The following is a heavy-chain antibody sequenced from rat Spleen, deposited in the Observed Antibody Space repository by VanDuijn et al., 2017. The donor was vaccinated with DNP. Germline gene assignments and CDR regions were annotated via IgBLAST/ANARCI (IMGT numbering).Heavy chain of an antibody. CDR3: VGRPPPTRGPFDY. CDR1: GFTFSHYY. CDR2: ISYDGSDT. J-gene: IGHJ2*01. Sequence: EVQLVESGGGLVQPGGSLKLSCSASGFTFSHYYMVWVRQAPTKGLEWVATISYDGSDTYYRDSVKGRFTISRDNAKSTLYLQMYSLRSEDTATYYCVGRPPPTRGPFDYWGQGVTVTVSS. V-gene: IGHV5-7*01. D-gene: IGHD1-4*01.